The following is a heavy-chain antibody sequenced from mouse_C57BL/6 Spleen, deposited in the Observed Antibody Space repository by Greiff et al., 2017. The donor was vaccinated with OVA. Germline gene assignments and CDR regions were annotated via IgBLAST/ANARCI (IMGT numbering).Heavy chain of an antibody. V-gene: IGHV5-4*01. D-gene: IGHD1-1*01. CDR2: ISDGGSYT. CDR3: ARAVVAPYYAMDY. Sequence: EVHLVESGGGLVKPGGSLKLSCAASGFTFSSYAMSWVRQTPEKRLEWVATISDGGSYTYYPDNVKGRFTISRDNATNNLYLQMSHLKSEDTAMYYCARAVVAPYYAMDYWGQGTSVTVSS. J-gene: IGHJ4*01. CDR1: GFTFSSYA.